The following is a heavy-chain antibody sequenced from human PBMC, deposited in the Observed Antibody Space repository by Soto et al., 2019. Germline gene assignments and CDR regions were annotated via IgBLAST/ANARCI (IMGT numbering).Heavy chain of an antibody. J-gene: IGHJ4*02. V-gene: IGHV5-51*01. CDR3: ARLSGCNNGVCYEFDY. CDR1: GYSFTSNW. D-gene: IGHD2-8*01. CDR2: IYPGDSDT. Sequence: GESLKISCKVSGYSFTSNWIGWVRQMPGKGLEWMGCIYPGDSDTSYSPCFQGHVTISADKSWVTAFLQWGSLEASDTAMYYCARLSGCNNGVCYEFDYWGQGSLVTVSS.